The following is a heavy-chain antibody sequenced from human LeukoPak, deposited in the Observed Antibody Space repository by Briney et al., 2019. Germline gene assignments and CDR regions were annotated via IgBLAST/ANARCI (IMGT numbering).Heavy chain of an antibody. CDR3: AKVGARGCSSSTCFIY. V-gene: IGHV3-23*01. D-gene: IGHD2-2*01. Sequence: TGGSLRLSCAASGFTFSSYAMSWVRQVPGKGLEWVSAISGSGGSTYYADSVKGRFTISRDNSKNTLYLRMNSLRAEDTAVYYCAKVGARGCSSSTCFIYWGQGTLVTVSS. CDR1: GFTFSSYA. J-gene: IGHJ4*02. CDR2: ISGSGGST.